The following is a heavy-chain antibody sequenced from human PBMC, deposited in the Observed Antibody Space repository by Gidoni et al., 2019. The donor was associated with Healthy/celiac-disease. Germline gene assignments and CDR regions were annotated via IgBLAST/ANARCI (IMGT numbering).Heavy chain of an antibody. CDR1: GFPVSDYY. J-gene: IGHJ4*02. Sequence: VQLVESGGGLVKPGGSLRLSCAASGFPVSDYYSRWIRQAPGKGLEWVSYISSSGSTIYYADSVKGRFTISRDNAKNSLYLQMNSLRAEDTAVYYCARDVATRAVAGRYTGYVGYWGQGTLVTVSS. D-gene: IGHD6-19*01. CDR3: ARDVATRAVAGRYTGYVGY. V-gene: IGHV3-11*01. CDR2: ISSSGSTI.